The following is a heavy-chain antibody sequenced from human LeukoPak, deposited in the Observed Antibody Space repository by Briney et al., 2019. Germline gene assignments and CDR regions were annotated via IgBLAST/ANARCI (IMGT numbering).Heavy chain of an antibody. V-gene: IGHV3-21*01. CDR2: ITSSSDYI. J-gene: IGHJ4*02. CDR1: GFTFSSHS. D-gene: IGHD3-22*01. Sequence: GGSLRLSCAASGFTFSSHSMNWDRQAPGKGLEWVSVITSSSDYIYYADSLKGRFTVSRDNAKNSLYLQLNSLRAEDTAVYYCVRESVYYDNVLDYWGQGTLVTVSS. CDR3: VRESVYYDNVLDY.